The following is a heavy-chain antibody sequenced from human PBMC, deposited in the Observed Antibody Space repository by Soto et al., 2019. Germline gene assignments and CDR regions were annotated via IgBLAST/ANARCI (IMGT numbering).Heavy chain of an antibody. CDR1: GFTLVSND. Sequence: GGSLRLSCTVSGFTLVSNDMSWGRQAPGKGLECVSGISGSGGTTFYADSVKGRFTISRDNSKNTLYLQMNSLRAEDTAVYYCAKGVAIAAAGHFDYWGQGSLVTVSS. J-gene: IGHJ4*02. D-gene: IGHD6-13*01. CDR3: AKGVAIAAAGHFDY. CDR2: ISGSGGTT. V-gene: IGHV3-23*01.